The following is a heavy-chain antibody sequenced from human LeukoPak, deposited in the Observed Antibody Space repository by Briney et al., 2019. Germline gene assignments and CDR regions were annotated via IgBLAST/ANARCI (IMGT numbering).Heavy chain of an antibody. D-gene: IGHD3-10*01. CDR3: ASSLTMIRGVLYYFDY. V-gene: IGHV3-21*01. Sequence: GGSLRLSCAASGFTFSSSGMNWVRQAPGKGLEWVSSISSSSDYIYYADLVKGRFTISRDNAKNSLYLQMNSLRAEDTAVYYCASSLTMIRGVLYYFDYWSQGTRVIVSS. J-gene: IGHJ4*02. CDR1: GFTFSSSG. CDR2: ISSSSDYI.